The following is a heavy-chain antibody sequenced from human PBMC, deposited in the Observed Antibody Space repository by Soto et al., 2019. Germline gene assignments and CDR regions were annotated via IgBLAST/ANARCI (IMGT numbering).Heavy chain of an antibody. V-gene: IGHV4-4*07. CDR3: ARSPAYGDYANLDT. J-gene: IGHJ5*02. CDR2: IHSTRSP. CDR1: GDSASKYY. D-gene: IGHD4-17*01. Sequence: ASETLSLTCTVSGDSASKYYWNWIRQPAGKGLEWIGRIHSTRSPNYNPSLKSRVTMSVDTSKNQFSLKLNLTSVTAADTAVYYCARSPAYGDYANLDTWGQGTLVT.